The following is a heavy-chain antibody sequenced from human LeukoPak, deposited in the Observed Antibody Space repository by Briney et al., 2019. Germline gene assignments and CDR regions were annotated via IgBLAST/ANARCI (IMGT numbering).Heavy chain of an antibody. CDR2: ISGSGGSM. V-gene: IGHV3-23*01. D-gene: IGHD3-10*01. CDR3: AKVRGPYYFDY. CDR1: GFTFSTYA. Sequence: PGGSLRLSCAASGFTFSTYAMSWVRQAPGKGLEWVSGISGSGGSMYYADSVKGRFTMSRDNSKNTVYLQMNSLRAEDTAVYYCAKVRGPYYFDYWGQGTLVTVSS. J-gene: IGHJ4*02.